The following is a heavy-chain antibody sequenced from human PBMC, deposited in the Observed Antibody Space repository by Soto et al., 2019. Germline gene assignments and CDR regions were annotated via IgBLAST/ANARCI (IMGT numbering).Heavy chain of an antibody. J-gene: IGHJ6*02. V-gene: IGHV3-11*01. CDR2: ISSSGSTI. Sequence: GGSLRLSCAASGFTFSDYYMSWIRQAPGKGLEWVSYISSSGSTIYYADSVKGRFTISRDNAKNSLYLQMNSLRAEDTAVYYCARSPVGAAATPYYYGMDVWGQGTTVTVSS. D-gene: IGHD1-26*01. CDR3: ARSPVGAAATPYYYGMDV. CDR1: GFTFSDYY.